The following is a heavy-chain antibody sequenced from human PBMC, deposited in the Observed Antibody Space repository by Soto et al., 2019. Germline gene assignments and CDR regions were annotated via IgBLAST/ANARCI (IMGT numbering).Heavy chain of an antibody. V-gene: IGHV1-58*02. CDR2: IVVGSGNT. Sequence: VASVKVSCKASGFTFTSSAMQWVRQARGQRLEWIGWIVVGSGNTNYAQKFQERVTITRDMSTSTAYMELSSLRSEDTAVYYCAADSDDFWSGYYAFDIWGQGTMVTVSS. CDR1: GFTFTSSA. J-gene: IGHJ3*02. D-gene: IGHD3-3*01. CDR3: AADSDDFWSGYYAFDI.